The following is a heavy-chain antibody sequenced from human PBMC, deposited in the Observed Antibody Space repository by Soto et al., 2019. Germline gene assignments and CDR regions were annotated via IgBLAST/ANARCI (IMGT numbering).Heavy chain of an antibody. V-gene: IGHV3-30*18. J-gene: IGHJ6*02. Sequence: QVQLVESGGGVVQPGRSLRLSCAASGFTFSSDGMHRVRQAPGKGLEWVAVISYDGSNKYYVDSVKGRFTISRDNSKNTLYLQMNSLRAEDTAVYYCAKVAVTYYYYYGMDVWGQGTTVTVSS. CDR2: ISYDGSNK. D-gene: IGHD2-21*02. CDR1: GFTFSSDG. CDR3: AKVAVTYYYYYGMDV.